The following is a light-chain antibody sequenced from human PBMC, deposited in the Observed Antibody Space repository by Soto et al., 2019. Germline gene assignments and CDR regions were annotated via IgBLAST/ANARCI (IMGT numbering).Light chain of an antibody. J-gene: IGKJ1*01. CDR1: QSVRSNY. V-gene: IGKV3-20*01. CDR3: QQYGSSRT. CDR2: GAS. Sequence: EIVLTQSPGTLSLSPGERATLSCRASQSVRSNYLAWYQQKPGQAPRLLIYGASSRATGIPDRFSRSGSGTDFTFTISRLEPEDFAVYYCQQYGSSRTFGQGTKVEIK.